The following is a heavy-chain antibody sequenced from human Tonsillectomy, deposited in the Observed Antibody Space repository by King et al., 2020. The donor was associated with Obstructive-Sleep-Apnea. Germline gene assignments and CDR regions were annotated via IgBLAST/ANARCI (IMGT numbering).Heavy chain of an antibody. V-gene: IGHV3-23*04. Sequence: VQLVESGGGLVQPGGSLRLSCAGSGFTFRTYAMSWVRQAPGKGLEWVSGISGSGGGTYYAGSVKGRFTISRDNSQNKLYLQMNSLRDEDTAVYYCAKDSMDYDTLTGPVDYWGQGTLVTVSS. D-gene: IGHD3-9*01. CDR2: ISGSGGGT. J-gene: IGHJ4*02. CDR3: AKDSMDYDTLTGPVDY. CDR1: GFTFRTYA.